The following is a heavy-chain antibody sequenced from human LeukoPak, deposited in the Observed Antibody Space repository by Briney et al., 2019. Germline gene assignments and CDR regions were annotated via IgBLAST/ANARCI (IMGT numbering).Heavy chain of an antibody. CDR1: GGSISSSSYY. V-gene: IGHV4-39*01. Sequence: SETLSLTCTVSGGSISSSSYYWGWIRQPPGKGLEWIGSIYYSGSTYYNPSLKSRVTISVDTSKNQFSLKLSSVTAADTAVYYCASPGDSPKWGQGTLVTVSS. CDR2: IYYSGST. CDR3: ASPGDSPK. D-gene: IGHD6-13*01. J-gene: IGHJ4*02.